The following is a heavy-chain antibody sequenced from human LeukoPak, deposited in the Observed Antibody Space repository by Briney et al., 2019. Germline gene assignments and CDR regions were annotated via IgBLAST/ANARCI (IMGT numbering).Heavy chain of an antibody. Sequence: ASVKVSCKASGGTFSSYAISWVRQAPGQGLEWMGWINPNSGGTNYAQKFQGWVTMTRDTSISSAYMELSRLRSDDTAVYYCARVGGGAAFDYWGQGTLVTVSS. CDR3: ARVGGGAAFDY. CDR2: INPNSGGT. J-gene: IGHJ4*02. V-gene: IGHV1-2*04. D-gene: IGHD3-16*01. CDR1: GGTFSSYA.